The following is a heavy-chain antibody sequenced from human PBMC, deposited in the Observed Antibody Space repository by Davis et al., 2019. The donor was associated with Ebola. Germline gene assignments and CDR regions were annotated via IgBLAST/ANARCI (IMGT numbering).Heavy chain of an antibody. J-gene: IGHJ5*02. D-gene: IGHD2-15*01. CDR3: ARGPGYCSGGSCGP. CDR1: GGSFSGYY. CDR2: INHSGST. V-gene: IGHV4-34*01. Sequence: PSETLSLTCAVYGGSFSGYYWSWIRQPPGKGLEWIGEINHSGSTNYNPSLKSRVTISVDTSKNQFSLKLSSVTAADTAVYYCARGPGYCSGGSCGPWGQGTLVTVSS.